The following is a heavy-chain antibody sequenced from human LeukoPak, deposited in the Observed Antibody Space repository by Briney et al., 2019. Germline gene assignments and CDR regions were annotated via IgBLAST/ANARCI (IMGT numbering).Heavy chain of an antibody. D-gene: IGHD3-10*01. V-gene: IGHV4-61*02. CDR2: IYTSGST. J-gene: IGHJ4*02. CDR1: GGSISSGSYY. Sequence: PSQTLSLTCTVSGGSISSGSYYWSWIRQPAGKGLEWIGRIYTSGSTNYNPSLKSRVTIPVDTSKNQFSLKLSSVTAADTAVYYCALYGSGSYNFDYWGQGTLVTVSS. CDR3: ALYGSGSYNFDY.